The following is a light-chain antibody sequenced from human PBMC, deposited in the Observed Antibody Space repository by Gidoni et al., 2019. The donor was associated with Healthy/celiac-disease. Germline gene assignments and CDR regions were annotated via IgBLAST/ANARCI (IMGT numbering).Light chain of an antibody. V-gene: IGKV1-39*01. CDR1: QSISSY. CDR3: QQSYSTPLLT. J-gene: IGKJ4*01. Sequence: DIQMTQSPSSLSASVGDRVTITCRASQSISSYLNWYQQKPGKAPKLLIYAASSLQSGVPSRFSGSGSGTDFTLTISSLQPEDFAPYYCQQSYSTPLLTFGGGTQVELK. CDR2: AAS.